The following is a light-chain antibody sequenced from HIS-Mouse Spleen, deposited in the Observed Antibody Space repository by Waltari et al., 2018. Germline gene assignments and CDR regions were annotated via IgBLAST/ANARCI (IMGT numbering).Light chain of an antibody. Sequence: AIRMTQSPSSFSASTGDRVTITCRASQGISSYLAWYQQKPGKAPNLLIYAASTFQSGVPSRFSGSGSGTDFTLTISCLQSEDFATYYCQQYYSYRFTFGPGTKVDIK. J-gene: IGKJ3*01. CDR3: QQYYSYRFT. CDR1: QGISSY. CDR2: AAS. V-gene: IGKV1-8*01.